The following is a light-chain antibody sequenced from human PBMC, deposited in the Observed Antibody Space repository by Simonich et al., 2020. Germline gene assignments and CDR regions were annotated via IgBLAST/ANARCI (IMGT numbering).Light chain of an antibody. V-gene: IGKV2-28*01. Sequence: DIVMTKSPLSLPVTPGEPASISCRSSQSLLHSNGYNSLDWYLQKPGPSQKLLIYLGSNRASGVPDRVSGSGSGTDFTLKISRVEAEDVGVYYCMQSIQPYTFGQGTKLEIK. CDR2: LGS. CDR1: QSLLHSNGYNS. J-gene: IGKJ2*01. CDR3: MQSIQPYT.